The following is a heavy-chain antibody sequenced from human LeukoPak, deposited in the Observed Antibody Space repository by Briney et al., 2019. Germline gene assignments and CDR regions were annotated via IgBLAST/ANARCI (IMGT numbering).Heavy chain of an antibody. D-gene: IGHD5-18*01. CDR1: GFTFGDHA. J-gene: IGHJ6*02. CDR2: IRSKAYRGTT. CDR3: ARGPIQLWIHNAMDV. V-gene: IGHV3-49*04. Sequence: GGPLRLSRTGSGFTFGDHAMSWVRQAPGKGLEWVGFIRSKAYRGTTEYAASVKGRFTISRDDSASIAYLQMNSLRTEDTAVYYCARGPIQLWIHNAMDVWGQGTTVTVSS.